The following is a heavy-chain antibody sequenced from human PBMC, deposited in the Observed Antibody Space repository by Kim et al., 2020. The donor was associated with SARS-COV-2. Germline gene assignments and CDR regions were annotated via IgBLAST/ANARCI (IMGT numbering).Heavy chain of an antibody. CDR1: GFTFSSYA. CDR3: ANVYSSGWYDNSGDYYYGMDV. CDR2: ISGSGGST. V-gene: IGHV3-23*01. Sequence: GGSLRLSCAASGFTFSSYAMSWVRQAPGKGLEWVSAISGSGGSTYYADSVKGRFTISRDNSKNTLYLQMNSLRAEDTAVYYCANVYSSGWYDNSGDYYYGMDVWGQGTTVTVSS. D-gene: IGHD6-19*01. J-gene: IGHJ6*02.